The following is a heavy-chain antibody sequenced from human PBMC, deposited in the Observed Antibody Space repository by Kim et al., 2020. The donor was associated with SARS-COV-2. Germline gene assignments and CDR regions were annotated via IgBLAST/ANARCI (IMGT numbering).Heavy chain of an antibody. CDR3: ARDPGGAVAGNFFDI. D-gene: IGHD6-19*01. V-gene: IGHV3-48*03. Sequence: DSVKGRFTISRDNAKNSLYLQMNSLRAEDTAVYYCARDPGGAVAGNFFDIWGQGTMVTVSS. J-gene: IGHJ3*02.